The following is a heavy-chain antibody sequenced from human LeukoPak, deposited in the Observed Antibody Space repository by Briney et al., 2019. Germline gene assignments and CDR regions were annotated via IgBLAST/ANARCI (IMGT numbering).Heavy chain of an antibody. D-gene: IGHD2-21*02. CDR3: AKRRIVVVTVIDY. V-gene: IGHV3-23*01. CDR1: GCTFSNYA. Sequence: GGSLSLTCVASGCTFSNYATSWVRQAKGKGLDWASAITGSCDSNFNADSVKGRFTLSRDNSKNTLHLQMKNLRAEDTAIYYCAKRRIVVVTVIDYWGQGILVTVSS. CDR2: ITGSCDSN. J-gene: IGHJ4*02.